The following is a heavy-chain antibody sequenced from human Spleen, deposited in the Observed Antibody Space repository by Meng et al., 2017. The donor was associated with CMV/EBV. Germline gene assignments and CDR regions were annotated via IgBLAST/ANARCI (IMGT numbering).Heavy chain of an antibody. CDR2: IYYSGNT. Sequence: SETLSLTCTVSGGSISSSSYYWGWIRQPPGKGLEWIRSIYYSGNTYYNPSLKSRVTMSVDPSKNQFSLKLTSVTAADTAVYYCASLPITAAVRAYWGQGTLVTVSS. CDR1: GGSISSSSYY. CDR3: ASLPITAAVRAY. V-gene: IGHV4-39*07. D-gene: IGHD6-13*01. J-gene: IGHJ4*02.